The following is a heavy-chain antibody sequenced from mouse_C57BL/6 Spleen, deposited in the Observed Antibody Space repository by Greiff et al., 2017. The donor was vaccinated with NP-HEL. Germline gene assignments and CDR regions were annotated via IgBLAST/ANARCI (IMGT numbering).Heavy chain of an antibody. CDR2: TWWDDDK. D-gene: IGHD2-4*01. V-gene: IGHV8-8*01. J-gene: IGHJ2*01. CDR3: ARMDDYVPFDY. CDR1: GFSLSTFGMG. Sequence: QVTLKVSGPGILQPSQTLSLSCSFSGFSLSTFGMGVGWIRQPPGKGLEWLAYTWWDDDKYYNPALKSRLTISKDTSKNQVFLKIANVDTADTATYYCARMDDYVPFDYWGQGTTLTVSS.